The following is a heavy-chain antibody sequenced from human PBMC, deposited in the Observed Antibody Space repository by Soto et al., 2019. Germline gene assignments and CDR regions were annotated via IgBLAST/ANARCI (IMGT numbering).Heavy chain of an antibody. D-gene: IGHD3-3*01. V-gene: IGHV1-18*04. Sequence: QLQLVQSGAEVERPGASVRVSCKAYGYAFSKYGISWIRQAPGQGLEWMGWIRPDNGDTNYAQKFQCRVTMTTATPSNTAYMELRSLRSDDTAVYSGPPSYDSGFDPGGQGTLVSVSS. CDR2: IRPDNGDT. CDR1: GYAFSKYG. J-gene: IGHJ5*02. CDR3: PPSYDSGFDP.